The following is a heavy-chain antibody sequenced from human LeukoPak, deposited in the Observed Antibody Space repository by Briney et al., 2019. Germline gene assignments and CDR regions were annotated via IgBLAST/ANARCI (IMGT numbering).Heavy chain of an antibody. CDR3: ASAPYCSGGSCYFGY. CDR1: GGSISSYY. V-gene: IGHV4-59*01. J-gene: IGHJ4*02. CDR2: IYYSGST. Sequence: KASETLSLTCTVSGGSISSYYWSWIRQPPGKGLEWIGYIYYSGSTNYNPSLKSRVTISVDTSKNQFSLKLSSVTAADTAVYYCASAPYCSGGSCYFGYWGQGTLVTVSS. D-gene: IGHD2-15*01.